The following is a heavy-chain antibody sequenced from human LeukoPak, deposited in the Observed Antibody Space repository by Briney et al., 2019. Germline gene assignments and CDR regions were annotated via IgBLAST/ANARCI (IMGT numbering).Heavy chain of an antibody. Sequence: NPSETLSLTCTVSGGSISSYYWSWIRQPPGKGLEWIGYIYYSGSTNYNPSPKSRVTISVDTSKNQFSLKLSSVTAADTAVYYCARWYQRYFNWFDPWGQGTLVTVSS. V-gene: IGHV4-59*01. CDR3: ARWYQRYFNWFDP. CDR2: IYYSGST. D-gene: IGHD2-2*01. J-gene: IGHJ5*02. CDR1: GGSISSYY.